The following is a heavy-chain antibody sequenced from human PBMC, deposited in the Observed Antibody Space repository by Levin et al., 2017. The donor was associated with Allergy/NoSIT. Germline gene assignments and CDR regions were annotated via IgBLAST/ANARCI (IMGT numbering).Heavy chain of an antibody. J-gene: IGHJ6*02. CDR3: AKDLGITIFGVARYRSYGMDV. V-gene: IGHV3-23*01. Sequence: PGGSLRLSCAASGFTFSSYAMSWVRQAPGKGLEWVSAISGSGGSTYYADSVKGRFTISRDNSKNTLYLQMNSLRAEDTAVYYCAKDLGITIFGVARYRSYGMDVWGQGTTVTVSS. CDR2: ISGSGGST. D-gene: IGHD3-3*01. CDR1: GFTFSSYA.